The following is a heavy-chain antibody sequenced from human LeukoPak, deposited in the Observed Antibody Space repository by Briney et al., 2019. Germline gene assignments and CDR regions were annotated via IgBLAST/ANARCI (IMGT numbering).Heavy chain of an antibody. CDR2: ISYDGSNK. Sequence: GGSLRLSCAASGFTFSSYAVHWVRQAPGKGLEWVAVISYDGSNKYYADSVKGRFTISRDNSKNTLYLQMNSLRAEDTAVYYCARDGRQQLVRGLNYWGQGTLVTVSS. J-gene: IGHJ4*02. V-gene: IGHV3-30*04. CDR1: GFTFSSYA. CDR3: ARDGRQQLVRGLNY. D-gene: IGHD6-13*01.